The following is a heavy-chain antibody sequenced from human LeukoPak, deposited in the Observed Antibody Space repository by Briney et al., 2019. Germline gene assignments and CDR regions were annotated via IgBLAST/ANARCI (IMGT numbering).Heavy chain of an antibody. Sequence: SETLSPTCTVSGFSISSGYYWGWIRQPPGKGLEWIAAIYHSGATYYNPSLKSRVTMSVDTSENQFSLKLRSVTAADTAVYYCARRPFSIFGVVRGAFFDYWGQGTLVTVPS. V-gene: IGHV4-38-2*02. J-gene: IGHJ4*02. CDR1: GFSISSGYY. CDR3: ARRPFSIFGVVRGAFFDY. D-gene: IGHD3-3*01. CDR2: IYHSGAT.